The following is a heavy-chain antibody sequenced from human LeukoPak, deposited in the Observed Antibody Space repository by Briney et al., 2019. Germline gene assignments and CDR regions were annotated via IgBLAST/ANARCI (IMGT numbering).Heavy chain of an antibody. CDR1: GYTFTSYG. Sequence: GASVKVSCKASGYTFTSYGISWVRQAPGQGLEWMGWISAYNGNTNYAQKLQGRVTMTTDTSTSTAYMELRSLRSDDTAVYYCGREISYCSGGRCYGGMDVWGQGTTVTVSS. CDR2: ISAYNGNT. V-gene: IGHV1-18*01. J-gene: IGHJ6*02. D-gene: IGHD2-15*01. CDR3: GREISYCSGGRCYGGMDV.